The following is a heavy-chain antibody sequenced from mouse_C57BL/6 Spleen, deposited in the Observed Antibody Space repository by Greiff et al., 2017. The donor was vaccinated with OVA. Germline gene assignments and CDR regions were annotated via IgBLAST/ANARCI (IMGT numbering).Heavy chain of an antibody. D-gene: IGHD1-1*01. CDR1: GYTFTSYW. CDR2: IDPSDSET. Sequence: VQLQQPGAELVRPGSSVKLSCKASGYTFTSYWMHWVKQRPIQGLEWIGNIDPSDSETHYNQKFKDKATLTVDKSSSTAYMQLSSLTSEDSAVYYCARWYYGSGWYFDVWGTGTTVTVSS. V-gene: IGHV1-52*01. J-gene: IGHJ1*03. CDR3: ARWYYGSGWYFDV.